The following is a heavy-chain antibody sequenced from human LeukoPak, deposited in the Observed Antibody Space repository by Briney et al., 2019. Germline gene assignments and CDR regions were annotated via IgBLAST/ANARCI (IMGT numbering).Heavy chain of an antibody. D-gene: IGHD6-19*01. CDR1: NGSLSSYY. J-gene: IGHJ4*02. CDR2: ISHRGST. V-gene: IGHV4-34*01. Sequence: PSETLSLTCVVSNGSLSSYYWSWIRQSPEKGLEWIGEISHRGSTNYNPSFQSRVTISVDTSKNHFSLKLTSVSAADTAVYYCARSRSTGWFLAHYFDNWGQGTLVTVSS. CDR3: ARSRSTGWFLAHYFDN.